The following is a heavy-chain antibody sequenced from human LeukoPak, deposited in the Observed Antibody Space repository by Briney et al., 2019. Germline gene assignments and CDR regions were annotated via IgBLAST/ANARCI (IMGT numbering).Heavy chain of an antibody. J-gene: IGHJ4*02. V-gene: IGHV4-59*08. CDR3: ARHSTGAAKAEFDY. CDR2: IYYSGST. D-gene: IGHD2-2*01. Sequence: SETLSLTCTVSGGSISSYYWSWIRQPPGKGLEGIGYIYYSGSTNYNPSLKSRVTISVDTSKNQFSLKLSSVTAADTAVYYCARHSTGAAKAEFDYWGQGTLVTVSS. CDR1: GGSISSYY.